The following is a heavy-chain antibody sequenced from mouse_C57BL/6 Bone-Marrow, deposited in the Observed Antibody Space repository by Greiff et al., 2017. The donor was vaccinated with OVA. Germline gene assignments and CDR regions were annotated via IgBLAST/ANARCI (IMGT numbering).Heavy chain of an antibody. Sequence: QVQLKESGAELVRPGASVKMSCKASGYTFTSYNMHWVQQTPRPGLEWIGAIYPGNGDTSYNQTFKGKATLTVYKSSSTAYMQLSSRTSEYAAVYFCSRGYWYFDVWGTGTTVTVSS. CDR2: IYPGNGDT. V-gene: IGHV1-12*01. J-gene: IGHJ1*03. CDR1: GYTFTSYN. CDR3: SRGYWYFDV.